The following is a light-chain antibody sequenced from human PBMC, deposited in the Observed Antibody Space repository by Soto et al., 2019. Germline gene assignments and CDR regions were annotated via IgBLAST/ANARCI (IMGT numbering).Light chain of an antibody. CDR2: DAS. Sequence: EIVLTQSPATLSLSPGERATLSCRASQSVSSYLAWYQQKPGQPPRLLIYDASNRATGIPARFSGSGSGTDVTLTISSLEPEDFAVYYCQLRSNWPPLTFGGGTKVEIK. CDR1: QSVSSY. J-gene: IGKJ4*01. CDR3: QLRSNWPPLT. V-gene: IGKV3-11*01.